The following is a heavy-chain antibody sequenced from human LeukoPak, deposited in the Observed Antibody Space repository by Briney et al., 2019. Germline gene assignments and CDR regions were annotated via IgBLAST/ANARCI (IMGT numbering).Heavy chain of an antibody. V-gene: IGHV3-48*01. CDR2: IGISSGNT. CDR1: GFNFIDYS. Sequence: GGSLRLSCAASGFNFIDYSMNWVRRAPGKGLEWISYIGISSGNTKYADSAKGRFTISRDKARNSLYLQMNSLRVEDTAMYYCARDHRYAFDNWGHGTLVTVSS. D-gene: IGHD5-12*01. CDR3: ARDHRYAFDN. J-gene: IGHJ4*01.